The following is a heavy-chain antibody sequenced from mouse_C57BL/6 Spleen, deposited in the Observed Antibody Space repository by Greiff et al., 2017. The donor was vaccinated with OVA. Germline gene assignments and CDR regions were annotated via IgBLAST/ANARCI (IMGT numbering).Heavy chain of an antibody. Sequence: EVMLVESGEGLVKPGGSLKLSCAASGFTFSSYAMSWVRQTPEKRLEWVAYISSGGDYIYYADTVKGRFTISRDNARNTLYLQLSSLKSEDTAMYYCTSLYGSSYGYFDVWGTGTTVTVSS. D-gene: IGHD1-1*01. V-gene: IGHV5-9-1*02. J-gene: IGHJ1*03. CDR3: TSLYGSSYGYFDV. CDR1: GFTFSSYA. CDR2: ISSGGDYI.